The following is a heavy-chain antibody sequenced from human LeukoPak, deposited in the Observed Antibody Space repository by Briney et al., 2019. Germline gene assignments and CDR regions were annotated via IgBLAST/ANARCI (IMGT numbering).Heavy chain of an antibody. D-gene: IGHD4-17*01. CDR3: ARHDYELGASDY. Sequence: GASVKVSCKASGYAFTSYDINWVRQATGQGLEWMGWMNPNSGNTGYSQKLQGRVTMTRDTSTSTVYMELSSLRSEDTAEYYCARHDYELGASDYWGQGTLVTVSS. J-gene: IGHJ4*02. V-gene: IGHV1-8*01. CDR1: GYAFTSYD. CDR2: MNPNSGNT.